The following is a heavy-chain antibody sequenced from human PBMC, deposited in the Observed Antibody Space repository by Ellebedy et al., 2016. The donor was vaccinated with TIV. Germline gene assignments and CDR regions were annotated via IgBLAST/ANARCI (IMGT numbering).Heavy chain of an antibody. CDR3: ASWRANYGGNGPYPI. Sequence: GGSLRLSXAASGFTFSSYWMHWVRQAPGKGLVWVSRINSDGSSTSYADSVKGRFTISRDNAKNTLYLQMNSLRAEDTAVYYCASWRANYGGNGPYPIWGQGTMVTVSS. D-gene: IGHD4-23*01. J-gene: IGHJ3*02. CDR1: GFTFSSYW. CDR2: INSDGSST. V-gene: IGHV3-74*01.